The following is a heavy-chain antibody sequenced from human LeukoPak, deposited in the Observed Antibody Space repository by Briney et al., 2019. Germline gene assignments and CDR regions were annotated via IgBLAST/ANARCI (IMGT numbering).Heavy chain of an antibody. CDR1: GFTFSNYG. CDR2: ISDDGSNK. CDR3: AKETYLSLDY. Sequence: GGSLRLSCEASGFTFSNYGMHWVRQAPGRGLEWVALISDDGSNKYYADSVKGRFTISRDNSKNTLYLQMNSLRAEDTAVYYCAKETYLSLDYWGQGTLVTVS. V-gene: IGHV3-30*18. J-gene: IGHJ4*02. D-gene: IGHD2/OR15-2a*01.